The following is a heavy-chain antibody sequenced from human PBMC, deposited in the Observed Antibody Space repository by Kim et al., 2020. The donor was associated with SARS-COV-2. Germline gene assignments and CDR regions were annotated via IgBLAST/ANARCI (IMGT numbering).Heavy chain of an antibody. V-gene: IGHV4-34*01. Sequence: SETLSLTCAVYGGSFSGYYWSWIRQPPGKGLEWIGEINHSGSTNYNPSLKSRVTISVDTSKNQFSLKLSSVTAADTAVYYCARAEDGAAAGTYYYYMDVWGKGTTVTVSS. CDR3: ARAEDGAAAGTYYYYMDV. CDR2: INHSGST. J-gene: IGHJ6*03. CDR1: GGSFSGYY. D-gene: IGHD6-13*01.